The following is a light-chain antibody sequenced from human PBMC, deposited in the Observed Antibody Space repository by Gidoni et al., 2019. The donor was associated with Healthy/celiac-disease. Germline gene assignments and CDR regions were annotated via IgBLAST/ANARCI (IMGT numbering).Light chain of an antibody. J-gene: IGKJ3*01. Sequence: EIVLTQSPGTLSLSPGERATLSCRARQSVSSSYLAWYQQKPGQAPRLLIYGASSRATGIPDRFSGSGSGTDFTLNISRLEPEDFAVYYCQQYGSSPLFTFGPGTKVDIK. V-gene: IGKV3-20*01. CDR3: QQYGSSPLFT. CDR2: GAS. CDR1: QSVSSSY.